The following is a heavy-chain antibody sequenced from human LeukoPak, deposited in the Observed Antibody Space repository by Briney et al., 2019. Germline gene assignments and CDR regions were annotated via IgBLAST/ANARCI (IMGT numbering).Heavy chain of an antibody. J-gene: IGHJ3*02. D-gene: IGHD4-17*01. Sequence: QPGGSLRLSCAASGFTFDDSAMSWVRQAPGKGLEWVSTITGRGDNTHYADSVKGRFTISGDNSKNTLYLQMNSLRAEDTAVYYCAKDDTVTTFEVVGAFDIWGQGTMVTVSS. CDR3: AKDDTVTTFEVVGAFDI. CDR1: GFTFDDSA. CDR2: ITGRGDNT. V-gene: IGHV3-23*01.